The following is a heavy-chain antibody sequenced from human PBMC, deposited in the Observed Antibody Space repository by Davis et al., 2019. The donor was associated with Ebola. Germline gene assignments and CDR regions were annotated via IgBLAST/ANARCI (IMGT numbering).Heavy chain of an antibody. CDR2: IDNVGGTT. D-gene: IGHD3-3*01. CDR1: GFTLRHYW. J-gene: IGHJ4*02. CDR3: ARGYDFWSGPIEGLYFDS. Sequence: HTGGSLRLSCEASGFTLRHYWMSWVRQVPGKGLVWVSRIDNVGGTTHYADSVKGRFTITRDNAKNTLFLQMNSLRAEDKAVYFCARGYDFWSGPIEGLYFDSWGQGTLVTVSS. V-gene: IGHV3-74*01.